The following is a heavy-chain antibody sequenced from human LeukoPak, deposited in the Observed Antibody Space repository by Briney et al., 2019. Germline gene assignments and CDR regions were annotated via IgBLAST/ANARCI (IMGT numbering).Heavy chain of an antibody. CDR1: GFTFSSYD. CDR2: IGTAGDT. CDR3: ARDSSYGSGNYYMDV. J-gene: IGHJ6*03. Sequence: PGGSLRLSCAASGFTFSSYDMHWVRQATGKGLEWVSAIGTAGDTYYPGSVKGRFTISRENAKNSLYLQMNSLRAEDMAVYYCARDSSYGSGNYYMDVWGKGTTVTVSS. D-gene: IGHD3-10*01. V-gene: IGHV3-13*01.